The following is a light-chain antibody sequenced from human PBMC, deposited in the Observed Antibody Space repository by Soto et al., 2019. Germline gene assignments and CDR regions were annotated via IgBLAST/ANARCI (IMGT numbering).Light chain of an antibody. CDR2: AAS. J-gene: IGKJ1*01. CDR3: QQYYIWPPWT. Sequence: EIVMTQSPATLSVSPGERATLSCRASQSVSSNLAWYQQKRGQAPRLLIYAASTRATGIPARFSGTGYGTAFTFTISSLQFDDFAVYYCQQYYIWPPWTFGQGNKVEIK. CDR1: QSVSSN. V-gene: IGKV3-15*01.